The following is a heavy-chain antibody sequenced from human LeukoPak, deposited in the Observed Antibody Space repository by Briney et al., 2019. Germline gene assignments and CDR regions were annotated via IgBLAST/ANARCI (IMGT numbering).Heavy chain of an antibody. J-gene: IGHJ4*02. V-gene: IGHV1-69*13. CDR3: ARVGVTTLHFDY. CDR1: GGTFSSYA. D-gene: IGHD4-17*01. CDR2: IIPIFGTA. Sequence: SVKVSCKASGGTFSSYAISWVRQAPGQGLEWMGGIIPIFGTANYAQKFQGRVTITADESTSTAYMELSSLRSEDTAVYYCARVGVTTLHFDYWGQGTLVTVSS.